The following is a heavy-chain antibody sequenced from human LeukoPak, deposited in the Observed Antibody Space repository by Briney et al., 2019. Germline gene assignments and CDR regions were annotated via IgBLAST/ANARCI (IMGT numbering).Heavy chain of an antibody. CDR3: ARQVGGRITIFGVATD. J-gene: IGHJ4*02. D-gene: IGHD3-3*01. CDR2: IDPSDSYT. V-gene: IGHV5-10-1*01. CDR1: GYTFTSYW. Sequence: GESLKISCQGSGYTFTSYWITWVRQMPGKGLEWMGRIDPSDSYTNYSPSFQGHVTISTDKSINTAYLQWSSLKASDTAMYYCARQVGGRITIFGVATDWGQGTLVTVSS.